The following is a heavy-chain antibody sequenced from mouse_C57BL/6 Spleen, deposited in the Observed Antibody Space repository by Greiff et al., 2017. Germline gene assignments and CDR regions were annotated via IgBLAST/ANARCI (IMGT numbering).Heavy chain of an antibody. CDR3: ALSNYVDYFDY. D-gene: IGHD2-5*01. V-gene: IGHV1-26*01. J-gene: IGHJ2*01. Sequence: EVQLQQSGPELVKPGASVKISCKASGYTFTDYYMNWVKQSHGKSLEWIGDINPNNGGTSYNQKFKGKATLTVDKSSSTAYMELRSLTSEDSAVYYCALSNYVDYFDYWGQGTTLTVSS. CDR1: GYTFTDYY. CDR2: INPNNGGT.